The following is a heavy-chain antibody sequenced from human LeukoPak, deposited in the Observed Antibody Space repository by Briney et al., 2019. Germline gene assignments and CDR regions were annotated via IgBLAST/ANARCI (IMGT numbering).Heavy chain of an antibody. CDR3: ARGKGDYSDSSGLYYFDY. Sequence: SETLSLTCTVSGGSISSGDYYWNWIRQPPGKGLEWIGYIYYSGSTYYNPSLKSRVTISVDASKNQFSLNLSSVTAADTAVYYCARGKGDYSDSSGLYYFDYWGQGTLVTVSS. D-gene: IGHD3-22*01. J-gene: IGHJ4*02. V-gene: IGHV4-30-4*01. CDR2: IYYSGST. CDR1: GGSISSGDYY.